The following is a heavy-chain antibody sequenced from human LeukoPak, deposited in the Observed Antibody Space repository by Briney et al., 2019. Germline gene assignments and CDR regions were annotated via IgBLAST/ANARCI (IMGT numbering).Heavy chain of an antibody. D-gene: IGHD6-19*01. Sequence: SETLSLTCTVSGGSISSYYWSWIRQPPGKGLEWIGYIYYSGSTNYNPSLKSRVTISVDTSKNQFSLKLSSVTAADTAVYYCASIAGYSSGWYPNWFDPWGQGTLVTVSS. J-gene: IGHJ5*02. CDR2: IYYSGST. V-gene: IGHV4-59*01. CDR3: ASIAGYSSGWYPNWFDP. CDR1: GGSISSYY.